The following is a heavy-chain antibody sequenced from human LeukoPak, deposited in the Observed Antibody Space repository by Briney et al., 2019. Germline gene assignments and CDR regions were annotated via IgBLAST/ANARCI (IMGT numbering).Heavy chain of an antibody. J-gene: IGHJ4*02. CDR3: ARVEMWVLRGSDH. Sequence: PGGSLRLSCAASGFVFSSYAFNWVRQAPGKGLEWVSLISAKSDNSYYADSVEGRFTVSRDNAKNSFLQLNSLRAEDTAVYYCARVEMWVLRGSDHWGQGVPVTVSS. V-gene: IGHV3-21*01. CDR2: ISAKSDNS. CDR1: GFVFSSYA. D-gene: IGHD3-10*02.